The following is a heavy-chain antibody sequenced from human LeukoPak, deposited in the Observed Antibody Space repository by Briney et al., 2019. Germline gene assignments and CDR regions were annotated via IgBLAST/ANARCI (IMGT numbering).Heavy chain of an antibody. D-gene: IGHD2-2*02. CDR3: ARGGIVVVPAARPFDY. V-gene: IGHV4-34*01. J-gene: IGHJ4*02. Sequence: PSETLSLTCAVYGGSFSGYYWSWIRQPPGKGLEWIGEINHSGSTNYNPSLKSRVTISVDTSKNQFSLKPSSVTAADTAVYYCARGGIVVVPAARPFDYWGQGTLVTVSS. CDR2: INHSGST. CDR1: GGSFSGYY.